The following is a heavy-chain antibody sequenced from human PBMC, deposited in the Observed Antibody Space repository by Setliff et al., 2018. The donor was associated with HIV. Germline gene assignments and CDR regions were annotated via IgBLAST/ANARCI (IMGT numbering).Heavy chain of an antibody. D-gene: IGHD3-22*01. CDR3: ARLTTTYYYDSSAYYHPV. CDR1: DYSISNNYY. Sequence: SETLSLTCTVSDYSISNNYYWGWIRQPPGKGLEWIGSIYDSENTYYNPSLKSRITISVDTSKNQFSLKLSSVTAADTAVFYCARLTTTYYYDSSAYYHPVWGQGTLVTVSS. V-gene: IGHV4-38-2*02. J-gene: IGHJ4*02. CDR2: IYDSENT.